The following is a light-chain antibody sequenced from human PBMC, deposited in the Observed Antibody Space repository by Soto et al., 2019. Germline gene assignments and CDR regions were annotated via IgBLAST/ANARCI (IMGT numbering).Light chain of an antibody. V-gene: IGLV1-51*01. CDR2: DNN. Sequence: QSVLTQPPSVSAAPGQKVTISFSGRSSNIGNNYVSWYQQLPGTAPKLLIYDNNKRPSGIPDRFSGSKSGTSGTLDITGLQTGDEADYYCATWDGSLSAEVFGAGTKLTVL. J-gene: IGLJ2*01. CDR1: SSNIGNNY. CDR3: ATWDGSLSAEV.